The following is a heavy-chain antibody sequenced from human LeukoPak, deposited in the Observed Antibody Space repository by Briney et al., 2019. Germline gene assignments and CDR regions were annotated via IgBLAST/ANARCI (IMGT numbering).Heavy chain of an antibody. V-gene: IGHV1-69*05. Sequence: ASVKVSCKASGGTFSSYAISWVRQAPGQGLEWMGGIIPMFGTANYAQKFQGRVTITTDESTRTAYMELSSLRSEDTAVYYCASVTIVVPRSEAGAFDIWGQGTMVTVSS. J-gene: IGHJ3*02. CDR1: GGTFSSYA. CDR3: ASVTIVVPRSEAGAFDI. CDR2: IIPMFGTA. D-gene: IGHD3-22*01.